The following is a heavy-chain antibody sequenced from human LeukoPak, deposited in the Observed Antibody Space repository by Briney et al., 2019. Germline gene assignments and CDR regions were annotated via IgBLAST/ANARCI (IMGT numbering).Heavy chain of an antibody. D-gene: IGHD4-17*01. Sequence: GGSLRLSCAASGFTFSSYAMSWVRQAPGKGLEWVSTIGGSDGSTFLADSVRGRFTISRDNSRNTLYLQMNSLGADDTAVYYCAPDPVYGDYGGNYWGQGTLVTVSS. J-gene: IGHJ4*02. CDR3: APDPVYGDYGGNY. CDR2: IGGSDGST. CDR1: GFTFSSYA. V-gene: IGHV3-23*01.